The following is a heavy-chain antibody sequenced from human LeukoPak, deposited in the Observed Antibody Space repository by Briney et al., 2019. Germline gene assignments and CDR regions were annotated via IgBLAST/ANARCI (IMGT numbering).Heavy chain of an antibody. Sequence: GRSLRLSCAASGFTFDDYAMHWVRQAPGKGLEWVSGISWNSGSIGYADSVKGRFTISRDNAKNSLYLQMNSLRAEDTALYYCAKDVVAGTHYYCGMDVWGQGTTVTVSS. CDR2: ISWNSGSI. CDR3: AKDVVAGTHYYCGMDV. V-gene: IGHV3-9*01. CDR1: GFTFDDYA. D-gene: IGHD6-19*01. J-gene: IGHJ6*02.